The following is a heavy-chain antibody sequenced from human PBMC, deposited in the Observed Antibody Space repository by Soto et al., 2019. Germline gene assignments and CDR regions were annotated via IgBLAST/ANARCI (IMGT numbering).Heavy chain of an antibody. CDR3: VGGQYYFDY. V-gene: IGHV3-30*03. J-gene: IGHJ4*02. Sequence: ESGGGVVQPGRSLRLSCAASGFPFTSYGMYWVREGPDKGLEWVAIISYDGSDKYYADSVKGRFTISRDNSKNTLYLQMNSLRPEDTALYYCVGGQYYFDYRGQGTLVIVSS. CDR2: ISYDGSDK. CDR1: GFPFTSYG. D-gene: IGHD3-10*01.